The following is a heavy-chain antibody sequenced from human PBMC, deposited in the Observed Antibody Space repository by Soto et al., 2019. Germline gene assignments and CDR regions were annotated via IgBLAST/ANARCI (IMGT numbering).Heavy chain of an antibody. CDR1: GGTFSSYA. J-gene: IGHJ4*02. CDR3: AREEVRGYSYGEFDY. V-gene: IGHV1-69*13. CDR2: IIPIFGTA. D-gene: IGHD5-18*01. Sequence: SVKVSCKASGGTFSSYAISWVRQAPGQGLEWMGGIIPIFGTANYAQKFQGRVTITADESTSTAYMGLSSLRSEDTAVYYCAREEVRGYSYGEFDYWGQGTLVTVSS.